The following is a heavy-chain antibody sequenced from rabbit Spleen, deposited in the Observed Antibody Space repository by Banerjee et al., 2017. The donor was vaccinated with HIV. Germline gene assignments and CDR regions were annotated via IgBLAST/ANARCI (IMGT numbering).Heavy chain of an antibody. J-gene: IGHJ4*01. Sequence: QEQLVESGGGLVQPEGSLTLTCTASGFSFSSNGICWVRQAPGKGREWIACIVNGDGSTYYASWAKGRFTNSKTSSTTVTLQMTRLTAADTATYFCAREIACVSESFNLWGPGTLVTVS. V-gene: IGHV1S45*01. D-gene: IGHD3-3*01. CDR3: AREIACVSESFNL. CDR1: GFSFSSNG. CDR2: IVNGDGST.